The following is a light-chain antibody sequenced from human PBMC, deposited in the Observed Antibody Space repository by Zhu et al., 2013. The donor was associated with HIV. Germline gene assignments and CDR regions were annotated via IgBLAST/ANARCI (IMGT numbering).Light chain of an antibody. Sequence: EIVLTQSPGTLSLSPGERATLSCRASQTVISNYLAWYQQKPGQPLRLLIHGASNRATGIPPRFSGSGSGTEFTLSISSFQSEDSALYYCQQYTDWPPLTFGGGTKVEIK. V-gene: IGKV3-15*01. CDR1: QTVISN. CDR2: GAS. J-gene: IGKJ4*01. CDR3: QQYTDWPPLT.